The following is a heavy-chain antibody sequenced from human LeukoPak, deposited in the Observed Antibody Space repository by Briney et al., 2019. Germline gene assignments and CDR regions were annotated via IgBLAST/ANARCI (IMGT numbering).Heavy chain of an antibody. CDR3: AKSGIGITMIVPFDY. J-gene: IGHJ4*02. Sequence: PGGSLRLSCAASGFTVSSNYMSWVRQAPGKGLEWVSVIYSGGSTYYADSVKGRFTISRDNSKNTLYLQMNSLRAEDTAVYYCAKSGIGITMIVPFDYWGQGTLVTVSS. CDR1: GFTVSSNY. V-gene: IGHV3-53*01. CDR2: IYSGGST. D-gene: IGHD3-22*01.